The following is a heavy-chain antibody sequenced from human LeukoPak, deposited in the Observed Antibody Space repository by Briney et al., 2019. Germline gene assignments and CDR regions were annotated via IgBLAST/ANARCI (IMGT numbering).Heavy chain of an antibody. CDR2: ITGSGGGT. Sequence: GRSLRLSCGGSGFTFRTYAMSWFRQAPGRGLEWFSAITGSGGGTYYADSVKGRFTISRDKSKNTLYLQMNSLRAEDTAIYYFAKDRLLPLDYFDYWGQGTLVTVSS. D-gene: IGHD2-15*01. CDR1: GFTFRTYA. CDR3: AKDRLLPLDYFDY. J-gene: IGHJ4*02. V-gene: IGHV3-23*01.